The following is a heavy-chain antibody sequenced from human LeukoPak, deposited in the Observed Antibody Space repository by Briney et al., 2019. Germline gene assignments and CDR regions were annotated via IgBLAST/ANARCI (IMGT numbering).Heavy chain of an antibody. J-gene: IGHJ4*02. Sequence: GGSLRLSCAASGFTFSSYAMSWARQAPGKGLEWVSAISGSGGSTYYADSVKGRFTISRDNSKNTLYLQMNSLRAEDTAVYYCAKKIKEPVFGVVSQGRFDYWGQGTLVTVSS. D-gene: IGHD3-3*01. CDR3: AKKIKEPVFGVVSQGRFDY. CDR2: ISGSGGST. CDR1: GFTFSSYA. V-gene: IGHV3-23*01.